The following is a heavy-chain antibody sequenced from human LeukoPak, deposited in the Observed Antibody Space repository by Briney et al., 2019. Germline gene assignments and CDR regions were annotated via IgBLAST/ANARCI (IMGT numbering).Heavy chain of an antibody. CDR3: ASPSGYSYASSFDY. J-gene: IGHJ4*02. D-gene: IGHD5-18*01. Sequence: PGGSLRLSCAASGFTFSSYWMSWVRQAPGKGLEWVANIKQDGSEKYYVDSVKGRFTISRDNAKNSLYLQMNSLRAEDTAVYYCASPSGYSYASSFDYWGQGTLVTVSS. V-gene: IGHV3-7*01. CDR2: IKQDGSEK. CDR1: GFTFSSYW.